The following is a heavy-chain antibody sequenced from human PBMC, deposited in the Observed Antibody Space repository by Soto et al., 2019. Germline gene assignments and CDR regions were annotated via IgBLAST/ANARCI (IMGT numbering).Heavy chain of an antibody. Sequence: GGPVKVSCKASGYTFTSYGISWVRQAPGQGLEWMGWISAYNGNTNYAQKLQGRVTMTTDTSTSTAYMELRSLRSDDTAVYYCARGVGRSSWTSFDSWGQGTLVTVSS. V-gene: IGHV1-18*01. J-gene: IGHJ4*02. CDR3: ARGVGRSSWTSFDS. CDR1: GYTFTSYG. D-gene: IGHD6-13*01. CDR2: ISAYNGNT.